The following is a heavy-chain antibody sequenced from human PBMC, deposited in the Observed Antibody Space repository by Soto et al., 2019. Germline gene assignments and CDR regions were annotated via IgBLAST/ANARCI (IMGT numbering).Heavy chain of an antibody. Sequence: QVQLVQYGAEVKKPGSSVKVSCKASGGTFSSYAISWVRQAPGQGLEWMGGIIPISGTANYAQKFQGRVTITADESTSTVYMGLSSLRSEDTAVYFCARSQGSSTSLEIYYYYYYGMDVWGQGTTVTVSS. CDR3: ARSQGSSTSLEIYYYYYYGMDV. CDR1: GGTFSSYA. J-gene: IGHJ6*02. V-gene: IGHV1-69*01. CDR2: IIPISGTA. D-gene: IGHD2-2*01.